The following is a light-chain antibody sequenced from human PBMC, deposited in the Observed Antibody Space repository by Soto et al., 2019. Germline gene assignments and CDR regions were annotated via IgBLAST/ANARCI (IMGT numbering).Light chain of an antibody. Sequence: EVVMTQSPATLSVSPGERATLSCRASQSVTTNTAWYQQKPGQAPRLLIYGASTRATGIPARFSGSGSGTDFTLTISSLQSEDFAVYYCQQYNNWPPWTFGQGTKV. CDR1: QSVTTN. J-gene: IGKJ1*01. V-gene: IGKV3-15*01. CDR3: QQYNNWPPWT. CDR2: GAS.